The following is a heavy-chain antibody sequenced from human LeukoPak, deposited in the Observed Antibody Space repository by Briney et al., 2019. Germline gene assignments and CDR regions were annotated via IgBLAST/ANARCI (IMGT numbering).Heavy chain of an antibody. CDR3: ARLSRIAVAGTRRYYFDY. CDR2: IYYSGST. V-gene: IGHV4-39*01. J-gene: IGHJ4*02. CDR1: GGSISSSSYY. D-gene: IGHD6-19*01. Sequence: SETLSLTCTVSGGSISSSSYYWGWIRQPPGKGLEWIGSIYYSGSTYYNPSLKSRVTISVDTSKNQFSLKLSSVTAADTAVYYCARLSRIAVAGTRRYYFDYWGQGTLVTVSS.